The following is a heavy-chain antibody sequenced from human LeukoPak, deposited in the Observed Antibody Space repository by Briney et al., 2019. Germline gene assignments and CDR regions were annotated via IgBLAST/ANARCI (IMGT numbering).Heavy chain of an antibody. D-gene: IGHD1-26*01. J-gene: IGHJ6*03. Sequence: GGSLRLSCAASGFTFSTYSMNWVRQAPGKGLEWVSSISSSSSYIYYADSVKGRFTISRDNAKKSVYLQMNSLRAEDTAVYYCARAYSERYGLGYYYMDVWGKGTTVTISS. CDR1: GFTFSTYS. CDR2: ISSSSSYI. CDR3: ARAYSERYGLGYYYMDV. V-gene: IGHV3-21*01.